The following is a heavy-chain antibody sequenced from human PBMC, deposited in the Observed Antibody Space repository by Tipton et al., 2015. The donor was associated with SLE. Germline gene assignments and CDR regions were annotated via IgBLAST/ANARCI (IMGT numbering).Heavy chain of an antibody. CDR3: ARDEYRYDATGYHLLGHFDF. CDR2: VYYTGNT. D-gene: IGHD3-22*01. Sequence: TLSLTCTVSGGSISSGGYYWSWIRQSPGKGLEWIGIVYYTGNTFYNPSLKSRVSISVDTSKNQFSLKLSSVTAADTAVYYCARDEYRYDATGYHLLGHFDFWGQGTLVTVSS. V-gene: IGHV4-39*07. J-gene: IGHJ4*02. CDR1: GGSISSGGYY.